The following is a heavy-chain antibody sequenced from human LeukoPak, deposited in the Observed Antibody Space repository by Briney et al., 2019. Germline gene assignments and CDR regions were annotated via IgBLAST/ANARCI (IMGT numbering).Heavy chain of an antibody. CDR3: ARALKGNYYSGSGTYRWFAP. CDR2: MNPKSNNR. D-gene: IGHD3-10*01. J-gene: IGHJ5*02. Sequence: ASVKVSCKASGYTFTNYDVNWVRQATGQGLEWMGWMNPKSNNRGYAQKFRGRVTITTNTSISTAYMELSNLRSEDTAVYYCARALKGNYYSGSGTYRWFAPWGQGTLVTVSS. V-gene: IGHV1-8*03. CDR1: GYTFTNYD.